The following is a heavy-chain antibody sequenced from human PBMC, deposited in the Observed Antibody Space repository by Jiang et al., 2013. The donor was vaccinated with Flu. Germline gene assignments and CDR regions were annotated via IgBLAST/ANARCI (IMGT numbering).Heavy chain of an antibody. CDR3: ARGLHDSSGYYSGVGQPFDY. J-gene: IGHJ4*02. CDR2: LYQWEH. V-gene: IGHV4-4*07. CDR1: GGSISSYV. D-gene: IGHD3-22*01. Sequence: VKPSETLSLTCTVSGGSISSYVLELDPAARREGTGVDWAYLYQWEHQLQPSLKSRVTMSVDTSKNQFSLKLSSVTAADTAVYYCARGLHDSSGYYSGVGQPFDYWGQGTLVTVSS.